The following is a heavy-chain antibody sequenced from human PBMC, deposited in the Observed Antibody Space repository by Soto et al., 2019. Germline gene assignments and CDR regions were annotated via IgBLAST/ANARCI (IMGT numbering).Heavy chain of an antibody. D-gene: IGHD2-15*01. CDR2: ISYDGSNK. CDR3: ARDYGKLNP. V-gene: IGHV3-30-3*01. CDR1: GFTFSSYA. Sequence: QVQLVESGGGVVQPGRSLRLSCAASGFTFSSYAMHWVRQAPGKGLEWVAVISYDGSNKYYADSVKGRFTISRDNSKNTLYLQMNSLRAEDTALYYCARDYGKLNPWGQGTLVTVSS. J-gene: IGHJ5*02.